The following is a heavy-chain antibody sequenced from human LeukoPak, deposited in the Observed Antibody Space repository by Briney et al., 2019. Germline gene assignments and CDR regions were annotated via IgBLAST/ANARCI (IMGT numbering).Heavy chain of an antibody. CDR3: ARDGSAWSRDY. V-gene: IGHV4-34*01. CDR2: INHSGST. J-gene: IGHJ4*02. Sequence: NPSETLSLTCAVYGGSFSGYYWSWIRQPPGKGLEWIGEINHSGSTNYNPSLKSRVTISVDTSKNQFSLKLSSVTAADTAVYYCARDGSAWSRDYWGQGTLVTVSS. D-gene: IGHD3-10*01. CDR1: GGSFSGYY.